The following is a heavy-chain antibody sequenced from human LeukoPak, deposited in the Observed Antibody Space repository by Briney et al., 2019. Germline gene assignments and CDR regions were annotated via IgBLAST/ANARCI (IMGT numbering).Heavy chain of an antibody. V-gene: IGHV1-2*02. Sequence: ASVRVSCKASGYTFTGYYMHWVRQAPGQGLEWMGWINPNSGGTNYAQKFQGRVTMTRDTSISTAYMELSRLRSDDTAVYYCARLYYDSSGNHRGGWGQGTLVTVSS. CDR1: GYTFTGYY. D-gene: IGHD3-22*01. CDR2: INPNSGGT. J-gene: IGHJ4*02. CDR3: ARLYYDSSGNHRGG.